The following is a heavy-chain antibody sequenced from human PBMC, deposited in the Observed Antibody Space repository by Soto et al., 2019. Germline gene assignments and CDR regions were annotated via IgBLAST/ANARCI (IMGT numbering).Heavy chain of an antibody. Sequence: QLQLVESGGGVVQPGRSLRLSCAASGFSFSFYAIHWVRQAPGKGLEWVAFISYDGSSQYYADSLKGRFTISRDNSKNTVYLQMNSLRPEDTSVYYCARELTAAGTDIHYHGLDVWGQGTTVTVSS. D-gene: IGHD6-13*01. CDR3: ARELTAAGTDIHYHGLDV. V-gene: IGHV3-30-3*01. CDR2: ISYDGSSQ. CDR1: GFSFSFYA. J-gene: IGHJ6*02.